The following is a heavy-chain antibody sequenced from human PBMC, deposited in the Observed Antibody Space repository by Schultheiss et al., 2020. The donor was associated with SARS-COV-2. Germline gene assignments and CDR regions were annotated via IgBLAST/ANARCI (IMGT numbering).Heavy chain of an antibody. CDR2: IYPGDSDT. CDR1: GYSFTSYW. D-gene: IGHD4-11*01. V-gene: IGHV5-51*01. J-gene: IGHJ6*03. CDR3: ARHPTTVTTSGYYYYYMDV. Sequence: GESLKISCKGSGYSFTSYWIGWVRQMPGKGLEWMGIIYPGDSDTRYSPSFQGQVTISADKSISTAYLQWSSLKASDTAMYYCARHPTTVTTSGYYYYYMDVWGKGTTVTVSS.